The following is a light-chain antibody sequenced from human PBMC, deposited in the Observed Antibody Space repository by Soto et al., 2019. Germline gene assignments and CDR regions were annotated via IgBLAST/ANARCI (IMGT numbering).Light chain of an antibody. V-gene: IGKV1-39*01. Sequence: DIQMTQSPSSLSASVGDRVTITCRASQSISKYLNWYQQKPGKAPKVLIYAASNLESGVPSRFSGSGSVTDFTLTISSLQPEDFATYYCQESYNTLTWTFGQGPRWK. CDR1: QSISKY. CDR2: AAS. CDR3: QESYNTLTWT. J-gene: IGKJ1*01.